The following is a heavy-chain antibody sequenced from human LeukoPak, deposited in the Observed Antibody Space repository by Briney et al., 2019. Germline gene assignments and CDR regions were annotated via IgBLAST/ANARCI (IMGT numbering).Heavy chain of an antibody. CDR1: GFTFSSYG. Sequence: PGGSLRLSCAASGFTFSSYGMNWVRQAPGKGLEWVSYISSSGSTIYYADSVKGRFTISRDNAKNSLYLQMNSLRAEDTAVYYCARGWVVVPAANLGLDYWGQGTLVTVSS. V-gene: IGHV3-48*03. CDR3: ARGWVVVPAANLGLDY. CDR2: ISSSGSTI. D-gene: IGHD2-2*01. J-gene: IGHJ4*02.